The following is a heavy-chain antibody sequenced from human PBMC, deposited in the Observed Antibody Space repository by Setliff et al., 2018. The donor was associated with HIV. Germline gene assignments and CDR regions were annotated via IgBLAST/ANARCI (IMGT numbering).Heavy chain of an antibody. D-gene: IGHD2-15*01. J-gene: IGHJ4*02. CDR2: INHSGST. CDR1: GGSFSGYY. CDR3: ARGTLGYCSGGSCYPFDY. Sequence: SETLSLTCAVYGGSFSGYYWSWIRQPPGKGLEWIGEINHSGSTNYNPSLKSRVTISVDTSKNQFSLKLSSVTAADTAVYYCARGTLGYCSGGSCYPFDYWGQGTLVTVSS. V-gene: IGHV4-34*01.